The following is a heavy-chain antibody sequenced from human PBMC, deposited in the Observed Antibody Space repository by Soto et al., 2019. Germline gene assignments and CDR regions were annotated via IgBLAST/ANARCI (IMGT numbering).Heavy chain of an antibody. CDR3: ARDRSSSDY. CDR1: GYTFTDYG. D-gene: IGHD3-10*01. CDR2: ISAYNGKT. Sequence: QVQLVQSGAEVKQPGASVKVSCKASGYTFTDYGISWVRQAPGQGLEWMGWISAYNGKTDYAQKFPDRVTMTTDTSTSTAYMELTSLRSDDTAMYYCARDRSSSDYWGQGTLVTVSS. V-gene: IGHV1-18*01. J-gene: IGHJ4*02.